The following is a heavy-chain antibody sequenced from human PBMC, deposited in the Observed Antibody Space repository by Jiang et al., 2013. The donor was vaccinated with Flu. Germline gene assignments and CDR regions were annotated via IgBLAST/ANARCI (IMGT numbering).Heavy chain of an antibody. V-gene: IGHV4-61*02. D-gene: IGHD3-10*01. CDR2: IYTSGST. CDR1: GGSISSGSYY. J-gene: IGHJ4*02. CDR3: ARFYGSGSSFNT. Sequence: GPGLVKPSQTLSLTCTVSGGSISSGSYYWSWIRQPAGKGLEWIGRIYTSGSTNYNPSLKSRVTISVDTSKNQFSLKLSSVTAADTAVYYCARFYGSGSSFNTWGQGTLVTVSS.